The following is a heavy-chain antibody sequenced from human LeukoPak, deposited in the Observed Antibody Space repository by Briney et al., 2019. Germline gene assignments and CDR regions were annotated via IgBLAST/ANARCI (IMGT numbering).Heavy chain of an antibody. CDR3: ARAVAVGLYYFDY. Sequence: ASVKVSCKASGYTFTGYYMHWVRQAPGQGLEWMGIINPSGGSTSYAQKFQGRVTMTRDMSTSTVYMELSSLRSEDTAVYYCARAVAVGLYYFDYWGQGTLVTVSS. V-gene: IGHV1-46*01. D-gene: IGHD6-19*01. J-gene: IGHJ4*02. CDR2: INPSGGST. CDR1: GYTFTGYY.